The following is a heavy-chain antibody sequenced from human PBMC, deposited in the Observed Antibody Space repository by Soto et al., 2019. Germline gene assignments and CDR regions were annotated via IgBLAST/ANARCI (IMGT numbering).Heavy chain of an antibody. CDR1: GGTFSSYA. CDR2: IIPIFGTA. Sequence: SVKVSCKASGGTFSSYAISWVRQAPGQGLEWMGGIIPIFGTANYAQKFQGRVTITADESTSTAYMELSSLRSEDTAVYYCARDTGRGYYDSSGYANWGQGTLVTAPQ. V-gene: IGHV1-69*13. CDR3: ARDTGRGYYDSSGYAN. J-gene: IGHJ4*02. D-gene: IGHD3-22*01.